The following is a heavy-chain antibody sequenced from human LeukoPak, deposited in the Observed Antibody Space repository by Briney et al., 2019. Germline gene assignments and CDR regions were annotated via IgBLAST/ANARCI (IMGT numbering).Heavy chain of an antibody. CDR2: IKQDGSEK. V-gene: IGHV3-7*04. CDR1: GFTFNNYW. CDR3: ARGGGWYMGHDY. D-gene: IGHD6-19*01. J-gene: IGHJ4*02. Sequence: GGSLRLSCAASGFTFNNYWISWVRQAPGKGLEWVANIKQDGSEKNYVGSVRGRFTISRDNAKNSPSLQMNSLRAEDTAVYYCARGGGWYMGHDYWGQGTLVTVSS.